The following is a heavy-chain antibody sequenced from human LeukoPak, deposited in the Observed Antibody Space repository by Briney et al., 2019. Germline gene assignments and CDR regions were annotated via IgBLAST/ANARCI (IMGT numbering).Heavy chain of an antibody. CDR3: ARDPVERELLLDY. V-gene: IGHV3-7*01. CDR2: MNIDGSEK. J-gene: IGHJ4*02. D-gene: IGHD1-26*01. Sequence: QAGGSLRLSCAASGFTFSNYWMGWVRQAPGKRPEWVANMNIDGSEKYYADSVKGRFSISRDNARNSVYLQMASLRVEDTAVYYCARDPVERELLLDYWGQGTLVTVSS. CDR1: GFTFSNYW.